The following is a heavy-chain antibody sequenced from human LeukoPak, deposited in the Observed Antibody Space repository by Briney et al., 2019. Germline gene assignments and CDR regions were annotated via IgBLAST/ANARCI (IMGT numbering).Heavy chain of an antibody. J-gene: IGHJ4*02. CDR3: ARGTRRTAMVGRTLDY. Sequence: SETLSLTCAVYGGSFSGYYWSWIRQPPGKGLEWIGEINHSGSTNYNPSLKSRVTISVDTSKNQFSLKLSSVTAADTAVYYCARGTRRTAMVGRTLDYWGQGTLVTVSS. CDR2: INHSGST. D-gene: IGHD5-18*01. CDR1: GGSFSGYY. V-gene: IGHV4-34*01.